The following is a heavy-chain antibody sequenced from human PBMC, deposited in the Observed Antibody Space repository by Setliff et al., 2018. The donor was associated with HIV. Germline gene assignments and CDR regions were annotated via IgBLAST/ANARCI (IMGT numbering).Heavy chain of an antibody. J-gene: IGHJ3*02. CDR3: ARGTRVGANDAFDI. CDR2: INAGSGNT. Sequence: GASVKVSCKASGYTFTAYAMHWVRQAPGQRLEWMGWINAGSGNTKYSQKFQGRVTITRDTSASTAYMELSSLRSEDTAVYYCARGTRVGANDAFDIWGQGTMVTVSS. CDR1: GYTFTAYA. D-gene: IGHD1-26*01. V-gene: IGHV1-3*01.